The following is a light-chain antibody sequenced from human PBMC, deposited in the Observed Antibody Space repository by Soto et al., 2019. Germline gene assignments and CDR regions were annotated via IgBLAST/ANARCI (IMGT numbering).Light chain of an antibody. CDR1: QSVSSSY. CDR2: GAS. J-gene: IGKJ3*01. Sequence: EIVLTQSPGTLSLSPGERATLSCRASQSVSSSYLAWYQQKPGQAPRLLIYGASSRATGIPDRFIAGGSGTDFTLTISRLEPEDFAVYYCQQYGSLPFTFGPGTKVDIK. CDR3: QQYGSLPFT. V-gene: IGKV3-20*01.